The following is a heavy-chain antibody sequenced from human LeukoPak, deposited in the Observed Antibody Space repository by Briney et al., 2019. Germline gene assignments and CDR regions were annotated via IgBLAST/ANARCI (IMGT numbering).Heavy chain of an antibody. Sequence: ASVKVSCSASGYIFTDYAIHWLRQAPGQRPGCRGWMNGGNGNTKYSQKFQGRITLIRDTSATTAYMELSSLRHDDLAVYYCARGRGTSGSNRDFYYYYYMDVWGKGTTVTVSS. D-gene: IGHD2-15*01. V-gene: IGHV1-3*01. CDR3: ARGRGTSGSNRDFYYYYYMDV. J-gene: IGHJ6*03. CDR2: MNGGNGNT. CDR1: GYIFTDYA.